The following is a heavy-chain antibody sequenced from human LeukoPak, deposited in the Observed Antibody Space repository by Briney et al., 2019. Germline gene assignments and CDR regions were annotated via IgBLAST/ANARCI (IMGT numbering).Heavy chain of an antibody. CDR3: ARSRKGYYYDSSGYYYEDY. CDR1: GYSLTSYW. J-gene: IGHJ4*02. Sequence: GESLKISCKGSGYSLTSYWIGWVRQMPGKGLEWMGIIYPGDSDTRYSPSFQGQVTISADKSISTAYLQWSSLKASDTAMYYCARSRKGYYYDSSGYYYEDYWGQGTLVTVSS. V-gene: IGHV5-51*01. D-gene: IGHD3-22*01. CDR2: IYPGDSDT.